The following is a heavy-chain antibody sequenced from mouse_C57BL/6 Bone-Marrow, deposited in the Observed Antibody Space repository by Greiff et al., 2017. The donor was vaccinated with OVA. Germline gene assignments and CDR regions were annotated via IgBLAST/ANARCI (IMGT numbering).Heavy chain of an antibody. Sequence: EVQGVESGGGLVKPGGSLKLSCAASGFTFSDYGMHWVRQAPEKGLEWVAYISSGSSTIYYVVTVKGRFTISRDNAKNTLFLQMTSLRSEDTAMYYCARINYWYFDVWGTGTTVTASS. CDR2: ISSGSSTI. CDR1: GFTFSDYG. V-gene: IGHV5-17*01. J-gene: IGHJ1*03. CDR3: ARINYWYFDV.